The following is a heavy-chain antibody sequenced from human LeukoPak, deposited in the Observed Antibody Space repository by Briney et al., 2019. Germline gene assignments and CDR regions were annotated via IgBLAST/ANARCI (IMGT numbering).Heavy chain of an antibody. V-gene: IGHV3-7*04. CDR3: ARGSPLIFPTYMDV. CDR1: GFTFSSYW. Sequence: GGSLRLSCAASGFTFSSYWMSWVRQAPGKGLEWVANIKQDGSEKYYVDSVKGRFTISRDNAKNSLYLQMNSLRAEDTAVYYCARGSPLIFPTYMDVWGKGTTVTVSS. J-gene: IGHJ6*03. D-gene: IGHD2-21*01. CDR2: IKQDGSEK.